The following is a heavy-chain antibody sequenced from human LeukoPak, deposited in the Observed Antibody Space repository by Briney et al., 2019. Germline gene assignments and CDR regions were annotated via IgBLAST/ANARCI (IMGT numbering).Heavy chain of an antibody. D-gene: IGHD1-1*01. V-gene: IGHV3-23*01. J-gene: IGHJ4*02. CDR1: GFTFNIYS. CDR2: I. CDR3: AKVLVPEQIRRTTLPPFDY. Sequence: GGSLRVFCAASGFTFNIYSMSWVRQTPGKGLEWVSGIKGRFTISRDNSKNTLHLQMITLRVEDTAVYYCAKVLVPEQIRRTTLPPFDYWGQGLLVTVSS.